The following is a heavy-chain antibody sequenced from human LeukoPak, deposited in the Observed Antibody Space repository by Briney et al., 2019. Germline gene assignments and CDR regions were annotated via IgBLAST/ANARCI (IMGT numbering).Heavy chain of an antibody. CDR1: GGSISSYY. CDR2: IDYSGST. Sequence: SETLSLTCTVSGGSISSYYWSWIRQPPGKGLGVIGYIDYSGSTIHNPSLKSRVTISVNTSKNLFSLQLTSVTAADTAVYYCARSGGLYTSTWYFHRWGQGTLVTVSS. V-gene: IGHV4-59*01. CDR3: ARSGGLYTSTWYFHR. D-gene: IGHD6-13*01. J-gene: IGHJ1*01.